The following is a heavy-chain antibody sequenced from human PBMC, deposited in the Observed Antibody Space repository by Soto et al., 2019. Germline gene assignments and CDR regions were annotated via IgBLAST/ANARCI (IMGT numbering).Heavy chain of an antibody. V-gene: IGHV3-66*01. Sequence: EVQLVESGGGLVQPGGSLRPSCAASGVTVSSNYXXXXXXXXXXXXEWVSVIYSGGSTYYADYVKCRFTISRDNSXXXXXXXXXXXXXXXXXXXXXXXXXXXXXXXXFDYWGQGTLVTVSS. J-gene: IGHJ4*02. CDR3: XXXXXXXXXXXFDY. CDR2: IYSGGST. CDR1: GVTVSSNY.